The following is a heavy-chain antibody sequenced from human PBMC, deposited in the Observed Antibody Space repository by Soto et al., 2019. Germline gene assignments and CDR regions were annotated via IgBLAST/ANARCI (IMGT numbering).Heavy chain of an antibody. Sequence: GGSLRLSCAASGFTFSSYSMNWVRQAPGKGLEWVSSISSSSSYIYYADSVKGRFTISRDNAKNSLYLQMNSLRAEDTAVYYCAREEYSYGPFAGAPYYGMDVWGQGTTVTVSS. D-gene: IGHD5-18*01. CDR3: AREEYSYGPFAGAPYYGMDV. J-gene: IGHJ6*02. CDR1: GFTFSSYS. V-gene: IGHV3-21*01. CDR2: ISSSSSYI.